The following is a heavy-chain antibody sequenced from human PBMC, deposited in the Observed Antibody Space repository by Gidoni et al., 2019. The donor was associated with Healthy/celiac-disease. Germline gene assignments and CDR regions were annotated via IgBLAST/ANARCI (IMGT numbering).Heavy chain of an antibody. D-gene: IGHD4-4*01. CDR2: IYSGGST. CDR1: GFTVSSTY. Sequence: EVQLVGSGGGLVQPGGSLRLSCAAAGFTVSSTYMSWVRQAPGKGLEWVSVIYSGGSTYYADSVKGRFTISRDNSKNTLYLQMNSLRAEDTAVYYCARVRYSNYGMDVWGQGTTVTVSS. V-gene: IGHV3-66*01. J-gene: IGHJ6*02. CDR3: ARVRYSNYGMDV.